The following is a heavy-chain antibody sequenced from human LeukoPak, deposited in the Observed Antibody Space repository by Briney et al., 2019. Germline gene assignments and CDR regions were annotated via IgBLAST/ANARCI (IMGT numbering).Heavy chain of an antibody. CDR2: ISYDGTTK. D-gene: IGHD3-22*01. V-gene: IGHV3-30*04. CDR1: GFTFTNYP. CDR3: ASPYYYDGSSYYHFFDH. J-gene: IGHJ4*02. Sequence: RGSLRLSCAASGFTFTNYPVHWVRQAPGKGLEWVTVISYDGTTKYYADSVKGRFTISRDNSRNTLYLQMNNLRTEDTAVYYCASPYYYDGSSYYHFFDHWGQGTLVTVSS.